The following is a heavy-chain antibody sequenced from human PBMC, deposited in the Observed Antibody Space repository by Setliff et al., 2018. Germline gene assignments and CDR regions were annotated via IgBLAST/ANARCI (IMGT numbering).Heavy chain of an antibody. Sequence: PGGSLRLSCAASGFTFRDPYMDRVRQAPGKGLEWVGRIRNKVNRYTTEYAAAVKDRFTISRDDLKSSLYLQMNSLKTEDTAVYYCTTSPISSGWHSNFDYNMDVWGQGTTVTVSS. D-gene: IGHD6-19*01. CDR1: GFTFRDPY. CDR2: IRNKVNRYTT. J-gene: IGHJ6*02. V-gene: IGHV3-72*01. CDR3: TTSPISSGWHSNFDYNMDV.